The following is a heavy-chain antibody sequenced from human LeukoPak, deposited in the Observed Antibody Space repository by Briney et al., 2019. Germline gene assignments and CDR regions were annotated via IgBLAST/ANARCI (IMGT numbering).Heavy chain of an antibody. D-gene: IGHD2-2*01. V-gene: IGHV3-23*01. CDR3: VKGRYCGGTSCSYFDC. Sequence: PGGSLRLSCVASGFIFSTYGMSWVRRAPEKGLEWVSTITAGGGSTYYADSVKGRFTISRDNSKNTLYLQMNSLRAEDTAIYYCVKGRYCGGTSCSYFDCWGQGTLVTSSS. CDR1: GFIFSTYG. J-gene: IGHJ4*02. CDR2: ITAGGGST.